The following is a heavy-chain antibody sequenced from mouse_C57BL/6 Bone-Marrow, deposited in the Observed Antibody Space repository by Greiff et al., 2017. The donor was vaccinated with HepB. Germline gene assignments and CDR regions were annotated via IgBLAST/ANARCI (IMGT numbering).Heavy chain of an antibody. V-gene: IGHV1-78*01. CDR1: GYTFTDHT. CDR2: IYPRDGST. J-gene: IGHJ4*01. Sequence: VKLQESDAELVKPGASVKISCKVSGYTFTDHTIHWMKQRPEQGLEWIGYIYPRDGSTKYNEKFKGKATLTADKSSSTAYMQLNSLPSEDSAVYFCARNYGSPYYAMDYWGQGTSVTVSS. CDR3: ARNYGSPYYAMDY. D-gene: IGHD1-1*01.